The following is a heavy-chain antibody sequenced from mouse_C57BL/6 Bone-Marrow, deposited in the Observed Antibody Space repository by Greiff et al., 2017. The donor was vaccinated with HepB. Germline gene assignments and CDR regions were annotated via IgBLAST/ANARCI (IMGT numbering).Heavy chain of an antibody. J-gene: IGHJ4*01. D-gene: IGHD2-4*01. V-gene: IGHV2-9-1*01. CDR1: GFSLTSYA. CDR3: SIKRYDYDDAMGF. Sequence: VQLQESGPGLVAPSQSLSITCTVSGFSLTSYAISWVRQSPGTGLEWLGVMWTGGGTNYNSALKSRLSISKDNYKSQVFLKMNSLQTDDTARYYCSIKRYDYDDAMGFWGRVTSVTVCS. CDR2: MWTGGGT.